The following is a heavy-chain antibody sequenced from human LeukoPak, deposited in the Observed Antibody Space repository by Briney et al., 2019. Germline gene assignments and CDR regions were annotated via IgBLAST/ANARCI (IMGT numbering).Heavy chain of an antibody. J-gene: IGHJ3*02. CDR3: ARGQAGWSALDI. V-gene: IGHV4-34*01. CDR1: GGSFSGYY. Sequence: SETLSLTCAVYGGSFSGYYWSWIRQPPGKGLEWIGEINHSGSTNYTPSLKSRVTISVDTSKNQFSLKLSSVTAADTAVYYCARGQAGWSALDIWGQGTMVTVSS. D-gene: IGHD2-15*01. CDR2: INHSGST.